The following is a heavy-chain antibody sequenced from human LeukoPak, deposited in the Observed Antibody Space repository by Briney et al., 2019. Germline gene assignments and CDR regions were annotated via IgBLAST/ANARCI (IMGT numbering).Heavy chain of an antibody. CDR1: GFTFSSYG. CDR2: IWYDGSNK. Sequence: PGGSLRLSCAASGFTFSSYGMHWIRQAPGKGLEWVAVIWYDGSNKFYTDSVKGRFTISRDNSKNTLYLQMNSLRVGDTAVYYRANVIPRYSGSSVGGFDIWGQGTMVTVSS. D-gene: IGHD1-26*01. J-gene: IGHJ3*02. V-gene: IGHV3-33*06. CDR3: ANVIPRYSGSSVGGFDI.